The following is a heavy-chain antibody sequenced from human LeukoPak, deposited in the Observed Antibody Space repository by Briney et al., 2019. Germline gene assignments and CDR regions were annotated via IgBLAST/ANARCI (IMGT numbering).Heavy chain of an antibody. D-gene: IGHD5-12*01. CDR3: ARDRGYSGYDVLFDY. Sequence: GGSLRLSCAASGFTFSSYWMSWVRQAPGKGLEWVANIKQDGSEKYYVDSVKGRFIISRDNAKNSLYLQMNSLRAEDTAVYYCARDRGYSGYDVLFDYWGQGTLVTVSS. CDR1: GFTFSSYW. J-gene: IGHJ4*02. V-gene: IGHV3-7*01. CDR2: IKQDGSEK.